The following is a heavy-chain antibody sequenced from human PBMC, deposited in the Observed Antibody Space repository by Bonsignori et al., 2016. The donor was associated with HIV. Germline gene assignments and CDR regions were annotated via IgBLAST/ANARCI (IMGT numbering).Heavy chain of an antibody. Sequence: QLQLQESGPGLVKPSETLSLTCSVSGGSLSSSGNFWGWIRQSPGRGLEWIGTIYYSGNTYYNSSLKSRVTISLDTSKNQFTLMLSSVTAADTAVYYCARVREEYSSRWTYYEYFMDVWGKGPRSPS. CDR3: ARVREEYSSRWTYYEYFMDV. V-gene: IGHV4-39*07. CDR2: IYYSGNT. CDR1: GGSLSSSGNF. J-gene: IGHJ6*03. D-gene: IGHD3-3*01.